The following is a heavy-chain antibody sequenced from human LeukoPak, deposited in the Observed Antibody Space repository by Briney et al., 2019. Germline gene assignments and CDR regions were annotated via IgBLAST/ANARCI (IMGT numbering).Heavy chain of an antibody. Sequence: SQTLSLTCTISGDSVSSNSVAWNWIRQSPSRGLEWLGRTYYRSKWNNDYALSVKSRITINPDTTKNQFSLRLSSVTAADTAVYYCARGLRYYYYYGMDVWGQGTTVTVSS. V-gene: IGHV6-1*01. CDR2: TYYRSKWNN. J-gene: IGHJ6*02. D-gene: IGHD4-17*01. CDR3: ARGLRYYYYYGMDV. CDR1: GDSVSSNSVA.